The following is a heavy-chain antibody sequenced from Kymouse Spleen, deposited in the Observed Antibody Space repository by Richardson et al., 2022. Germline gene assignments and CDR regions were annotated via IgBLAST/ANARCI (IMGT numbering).Heavy chain of an antibody. Sequence: QVQLQQWGAGLLKPSETLSLTCAVYGGSFSGYYWSWIRQPPGKGLEWIGEINHSGSTNYNPSLKSRVTISVDTSKNQFSLKLSSVTAADTAVYYCAGVRGVPVGMDVWGQGTTVTVSS. CDR1: GGSFSGYY. CDR2: INHSGST. J-gene: IGHJ6*02. V-gene: IGHV4-34*01. D-gene: IGHD3-10*01. CDR3: AGVRGVPVGMDV.